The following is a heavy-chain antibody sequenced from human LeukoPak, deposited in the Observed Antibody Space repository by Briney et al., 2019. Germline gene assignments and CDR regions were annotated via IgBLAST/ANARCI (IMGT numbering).Heavy chain of an antibody. CDR2: IYTSGST. CDR3: ARSVGATTLFDY. V-gene: IGHV4-4*09. Sequence: PSETLSLTCTVSGGSISSYYWSWIRQPPGKGLEWIGYIYTSGSTNYNPSLKSRVTISVDTSKNQFSLKLSSVTAADTAVYYCARSVGATTLFDYWGQGTLVTVSS. D-gene: IGHD1-26*01. CDR1: GGSISSYY. J-gene: IGHJ4*02.